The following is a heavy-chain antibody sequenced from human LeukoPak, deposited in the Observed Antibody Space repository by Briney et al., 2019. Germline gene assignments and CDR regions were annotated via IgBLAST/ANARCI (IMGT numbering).Heavy chain of an antibody. CDR1: GGTFSSYA. CDR3: ARARPETGCIDY. V-gene: IGHV1-69*04. CDR2: IIPILGIA. D-gene: IGHD3-9*01. J-gene: IGHJ4*02. Sequence: SVKVSCKASGGTFSSYAISLVRQAPGQGLEWMGRIIPILGIANYAQKFQGRVTITADKSTSTAYMELSSLRSEDTAVYYCARARPETGCIDYWGQGTLVTVSS.